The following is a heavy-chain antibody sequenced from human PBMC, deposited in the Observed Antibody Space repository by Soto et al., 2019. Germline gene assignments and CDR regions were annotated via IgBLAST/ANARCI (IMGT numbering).Heavy chain of an antibody. J-gene: IGHJ6*02. CDR3: AREPNDILTGYYRYGLDV. CDR1: GGSISSYY. V-gene: IGHV4-59*01. Sequence: SETLSLTCTVAGGSISSYYWSWIRQPPGKGLEWIGYIYYSGSTNYNPSLKSRVTISVDTSKNQFSLKLSSVTAADTAVYYCAREPNDILTGYYRYGLDVWGQGTTVTVSS. D-gene: IGHD3-9*01. CDR2: IYYSGST.